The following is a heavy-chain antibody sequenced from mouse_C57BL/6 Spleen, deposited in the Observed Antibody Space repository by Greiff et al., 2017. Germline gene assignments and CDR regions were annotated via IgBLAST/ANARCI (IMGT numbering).Heavy chain of an antibody. D-gene: IGHD2-4*01. J-gene: IGHJ4*01. CDR1: GFTFSSYG. CDR3: ARGGYDYDGGYAMDY. CDR2: ISSGGSYT. V-gene: IGHV5-6*01. Sequence: EVKVVESGGDLVKPGGSLKLSCAASGFTFSSYGMSWVRQTPDKRLEWVATISSGGSYTYYPDSVKGRFTISRDNAKNTLYLQMSSLKSEDTAMYYCARGGYDYDGGYAMDYWGQGTSVTVSS.